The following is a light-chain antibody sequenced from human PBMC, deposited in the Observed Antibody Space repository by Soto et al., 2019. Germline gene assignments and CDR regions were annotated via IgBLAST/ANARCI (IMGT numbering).Light chain of an antibody. Sequence: EIVLTQSPATLSLSPGERATLSCRASQSVSSYLAWYQQKPGQAPRLLIYDASNRATGIPARFSGSGSGTDFPLTISSLEPEDFAVYYCQQRSNWGHTFGQGTKLEIK. CDR3: QQRSNWGHT. J-gene: IGKJ2*01. CDR1: QSVSSY. V-gene: IGKV3-11*01. CDR2: DAS.